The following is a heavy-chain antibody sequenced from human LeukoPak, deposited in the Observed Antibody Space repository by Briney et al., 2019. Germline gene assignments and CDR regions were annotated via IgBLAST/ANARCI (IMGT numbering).Heavy chain of an antibody. V-gene: IGHV1-18*04. CDR3: ASIGGSSWYRWFDP. Sequence: ASVKVSCKASGYIFTGYYMHWVRQAPGQGLEWMGWINAYNGNTNYAQKLQGRVTMTTDTSTSTAYMELRSLRSDDTAVYYCASIGGSSWYRWFDPWGQGTLVTVSS. J-gene: IGHJ5*02. D-gene: IGHD6-13*01. CDR2: INAYNGNT. CDR1: GYIFTGYY.